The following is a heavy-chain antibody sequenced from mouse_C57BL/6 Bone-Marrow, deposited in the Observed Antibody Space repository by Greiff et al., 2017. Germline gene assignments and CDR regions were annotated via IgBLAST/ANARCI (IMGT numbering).Heavy chain of an antibody. CDR1: GFTFSDYG. CDR2: ISSGSSTI. D-gene: IGHD2-12*01. CDR3: ARLLTSYFDV. J-gene: IGHJ1*03. Sequence: EVMLVESGGGLVKPGGSLKLSCAASGFTFSDYGMHWVRQAPEKGLEWVAYISSGSSTIYYADTVKGRFTISRDNAKNTLFLQMTSLRSEDTAMYYCARLLTSYFDVWGTGTTVTVSS. V-gene: IGHV5-17*01.